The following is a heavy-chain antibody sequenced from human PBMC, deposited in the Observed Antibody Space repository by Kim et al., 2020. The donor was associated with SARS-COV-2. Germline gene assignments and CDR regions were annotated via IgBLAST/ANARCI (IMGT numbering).Heavy chain of an antibody. J-gene: IGHJ2*01. D-gene: IGHD3-22*01. CDR2: IWYDGSNK. CDR1: GFTFSSYA. Sequence: GGSLRLSCAASGFTFSSYAMHWVRQAPGKGLEWVAVIWYDGSNKYYADSVKGRFTISRDNSKNTLYLQMNSLRAEDTAVYYCAKDHRYYDGSGFEVFRYFELWGRGTLVTVSS. CDR3: AKDHRYYDGSGFEVFRYFEL. V-gene: IGHV3-33*06.